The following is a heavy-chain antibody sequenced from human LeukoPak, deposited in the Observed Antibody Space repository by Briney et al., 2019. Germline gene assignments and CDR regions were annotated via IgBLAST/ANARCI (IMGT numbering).Heavy chain of an antibody. CDR2: IYPGDSDT. J-gene: IGHJ4*02. V-gene: IGHV5-51*01. D-gene: IGHD3/OR15-3a*01. CDR3: ARRGTDFDY. CDR1: GYSFSTYW. Sequence: GESLKISCKRSGYSFSTYWIGWVRQLPGKDLRWMGFIYPGDSDTEYSPSLQGQVTMSADKSISTAYLQWTSLKASDTAMYYCARRGTDFDYWGQGTLVTVSS.